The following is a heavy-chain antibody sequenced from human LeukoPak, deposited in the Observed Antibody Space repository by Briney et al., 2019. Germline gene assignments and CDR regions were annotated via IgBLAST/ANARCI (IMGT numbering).Heavy chain of an antibody. CDR2: INTNAGNP. J-gene: IGHJ5*02. CDR3: ARTFVEEPLRFLEWSLGDNWFDP. CDR1: GYTFTSYA. D-gene: IGHD3-3*01. Sequence: ASVKVSCKASGYTFTSYAMNWVRQAPGQGLEWMGWINTNAGNPTYAQGFTGRFVFSSDTSVSTAYLQISSLKAEDTAVYYCARTFVEEPLRFLEWSLGDNWFDPWGQGTLVTVSS. V-gene: IGHV7-4-1*02.